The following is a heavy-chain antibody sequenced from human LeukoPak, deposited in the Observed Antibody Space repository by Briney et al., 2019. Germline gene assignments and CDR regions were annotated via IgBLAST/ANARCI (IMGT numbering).Heavy chain of an antibody. CDR3: ARGWGYYGSGSRTTLWFDP. V-gene: IGHV4-34*01. CDR1: GGSFSGYY. J-gene: IGHJ5*02. D-gene: IGHD3-10*01. CDR2: INHSGST. Sequence: KPSETLSLTCAVYGGSFSGYYWSWIRQPPGKGLEWIGEINHSGSTNYNPSLKSRVTISVDTSKNQFSPKLSSVTAADTAVYYCARGWGYYGSGSRTTLWFDPWGQGTLVTVSS.